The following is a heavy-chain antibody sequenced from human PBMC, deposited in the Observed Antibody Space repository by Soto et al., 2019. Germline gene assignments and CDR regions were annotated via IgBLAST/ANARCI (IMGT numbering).Heavy chain of an antibody. D-gene: IGHD3-9*01. Sequence: GGSLRLSCAASGFTFSSYSMNWVRQAPGKGLEWVSSISSSSSYIYYADSVKGRFTISRDNAKNSLYLQMNSLRAEDTAVYYCARDPGAYYDILTGIDAFDIWGQGTMVTVSS. CDR1: GFTFSSYS. CDR2: ISSSSSYI. CDR3: ARDPGAYYDILTGIDAFDI. V-gene: IGHV3-21*01. J-gene: IGHJ3*02.